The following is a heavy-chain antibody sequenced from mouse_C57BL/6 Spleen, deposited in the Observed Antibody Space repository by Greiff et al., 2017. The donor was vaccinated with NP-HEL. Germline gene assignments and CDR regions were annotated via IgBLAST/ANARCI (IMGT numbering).Heavy chain of an antibody. D-gene: IGHD1-2*01. CDR3: TTCRVDYYGPLNFDV. CDR2: IDPEDGDT. Sequence: VQLKQSGAELVRPGASVKLSCTASGFNIKDYYMHWVKQRPEQGLEWIGRIDPEDGDTEYAPKFQGKATMTADTSSNTAYLQLSSLTSEDTAVYYCTTCRVDYYGPLNFDVWGTGTTVTVSS. J-gene: IGHJ1*03. CDR1: GFNIKDYY. V-gene: IGHV14-1*01.